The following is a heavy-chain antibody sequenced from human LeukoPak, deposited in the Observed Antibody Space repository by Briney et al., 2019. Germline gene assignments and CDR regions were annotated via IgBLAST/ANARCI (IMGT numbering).Heavy chain of an antibody. D-gene: IGHD3-10*01. V-gene: IGHV3-48*03. Sequence: GGSLRLSCAVSGFTFSSYEMNWVRQAPGKGLEWVSYITSSGSVIYYADPVKGRFTISGDNAKNSLYLQMNSLRAEDTAVYYCARVGVDGSGTYGDYWGQGTLVTVSS. CDR1: GFTFSSYE. CDR3: ARVGVDGSGTYGDY. J-gene: IGHJ4*02. CDR2: ITSSGSVI.